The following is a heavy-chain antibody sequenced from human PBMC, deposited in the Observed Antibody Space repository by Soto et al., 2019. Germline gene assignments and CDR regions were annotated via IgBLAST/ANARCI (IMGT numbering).Heavy chain of an antibody. CDR3: ARGGFYYYGSAPEGMDV. V-gene: IGHV3-30-3*01. CDR1: GFTFSSYA. CDR2: ISYDGSNK. D-gene: IGHD3-10*01. Sequence: GGSLRLSCAASGFTFSSYAMHWVRQAPGKGLEWVAVISYDGSNKYYADSVKGRFTISRDNSKNTLYLQMNSLRAEDTAVYYCARGGFYYYGSAPEGMDVWGQGTTVTVSS. J-gene: IGHJ6*02.